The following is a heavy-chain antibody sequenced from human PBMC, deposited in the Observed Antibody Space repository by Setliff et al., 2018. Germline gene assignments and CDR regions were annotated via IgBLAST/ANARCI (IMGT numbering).Heavy chain of an antibody. CDR3: ARVPPRDQAFDY. V-gene: IGHV4-34*01. D-gene: IGHD2-21*02. Sequence: SETLSLTCAVYGGSFSGYYWSWIRQPPGKGLEWIGEINHSGSTNYNPSLKSRVTISVDTSKNQFSLKLSSVTAADTAVYYCARVPPRDQAFDYWGQGTLVTVSS. J-gene: IGHJ4*02. CDR1: GGSFSGYY. CDR2: INHSGST.